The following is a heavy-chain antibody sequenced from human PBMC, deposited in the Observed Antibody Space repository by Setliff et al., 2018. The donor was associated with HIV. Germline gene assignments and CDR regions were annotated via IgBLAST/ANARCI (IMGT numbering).Heavy chain of an antibody. CDR3: ARGRNYDSSGYGDYYYMDV. J-gene: IGHJ6*03. CDR2: IIPIFGTT. D-gene: IGHD3-22*01. CDR1: GGTFSSYP. Sequence: ASVKVSCKASGGTFSSYPISWVRQAPGQGLEWMGGIIPIFGTTHYAQKFQGRVTVTADESTSTAYMQLSSLRSDETAVYYCARGRNYDSSGYGDYYYMDVWGKGTTVTVSS. V-gene: IGHV1-69*13.